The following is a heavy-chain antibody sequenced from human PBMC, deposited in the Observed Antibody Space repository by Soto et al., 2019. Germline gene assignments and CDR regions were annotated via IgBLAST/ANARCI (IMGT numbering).Heavy chain of an antibody. J-gene: IGHJ4*02. D-gene: IGHD2-15*01. CDR3: AKSLGYCSGGSCYLDFDY. Sequence: GGSLRLSCAASGFTFSSYAMSWVRQAPGKGLEWVSAISGSGGSTYYADSVKGRFTISRDNSKNTLYLQMNSLRAEDTAVYYCAKSLGYCSGGSCYLDFDYWGQGTLVTVSS. V-gene: IGHV3-23*01. CDR2: ISGSGGST. CDR1: GFTFSSYA.